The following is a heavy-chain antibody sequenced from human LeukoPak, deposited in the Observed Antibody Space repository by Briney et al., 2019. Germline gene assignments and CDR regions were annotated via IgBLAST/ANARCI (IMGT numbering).Heavy chain of an antibody. J-gene: IGHJ4*02. Sequence: SQTLSLTCTVSGGSISSGDYSWSWIRQPPGKGLEWIGYIYYSGSTYYNPSLKSRVTISVDTSKNQFSLKLSSVTAADTAVYFCARGHWRDSFFFFDYWGQGTLVTVSS. CDR1: GGSISSGDYS. D-gene: IGHD1-1*01. CDR3: ARGHWRDSFFFFDY. CDR2: IYYSGST. V-gene: IGHV4-30-4*01.